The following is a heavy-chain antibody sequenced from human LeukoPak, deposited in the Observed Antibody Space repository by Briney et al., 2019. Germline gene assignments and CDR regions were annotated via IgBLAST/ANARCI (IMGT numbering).Heavy chain of an antibody. V-gene: IGHV4-39*01. CDR2: IYYSGST. J-gene: IGHJ1*01. D-gene: IGHD3-22*01. Sequence: SETLSLTCTISGGFISSSSYYWGWIRQPPGKGLEWIGDIYYSGSTYYNPALKSRVSMSIDTSKNQFPLELRSVAAADTALYYCARRRYYDSTGYLEWGQGTLVTVTS. CDR3: ARRRYYDSTGYLE. CDR1: GGFISSSSYY.